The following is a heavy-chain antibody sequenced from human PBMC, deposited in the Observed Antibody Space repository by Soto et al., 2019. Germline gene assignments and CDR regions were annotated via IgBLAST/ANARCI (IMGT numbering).Heavy chain of an antibody. CDR2: ITGSGRDT. D-gene: IGHD2-8*01. J-gene: IGHJ4*02. Sequence: GGSLRLSXAASGFTFRNNVLSWVRQAPGKGLDWVSGITGSGRDTYYADSVKGRFTISRDNSKNMVFLQMNSLRAEDTALYYCAKNGLDNSPSAIDSWGPGTLVTVSS. CDR3: AKNGLDNSPSAIDS. V-gene: IGHV3-23*01. CDR1: GFTFRNNV.